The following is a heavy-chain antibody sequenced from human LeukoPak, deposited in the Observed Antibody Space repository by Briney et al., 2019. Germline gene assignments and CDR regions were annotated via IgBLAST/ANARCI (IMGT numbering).Heavy chain of an antibody. V-gene: IGHV4-59*08. CDR2: ICYSGST. Sequence: SETLSLTCTVSDESISSYYWSWIRQPPGKGLEWIGHICYSGSTKYNPSLKSRATILLDTSKNHVSLKLRSVTAADTAVYYCARHARERSGWGHALDIWGQGTMVIVS. CDR1: DESISSYY. D-gene: IGHD6-19*01. J-gene: IGHJ3*02. CDR3: ARHARERSGWGHALDI.